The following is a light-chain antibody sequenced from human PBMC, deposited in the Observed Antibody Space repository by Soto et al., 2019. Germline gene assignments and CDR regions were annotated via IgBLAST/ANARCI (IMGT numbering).Light chain of an antibody. Sequence: EIVLTQSPVTLSFSPCEIATLSCSSSQSVSSSYLAWYQQKPGQAPRLLIYGASSRATGIPDRFSGSGSGTDFTLTISRLEPEDFAVYYCQQYDESPLTFGGGTKVDIK. CDR1: QSVSSSY. V-gene: IGKV3-20*01. CDR3: QQYDESPLT. CDR2: GAS. J-gene: IGKJ4*01.